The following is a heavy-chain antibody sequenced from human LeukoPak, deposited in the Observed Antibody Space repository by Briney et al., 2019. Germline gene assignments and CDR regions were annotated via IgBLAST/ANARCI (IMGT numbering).Heavy chain of an antibody. D-gene: IGHD1-26*01. J-gene: IGHJ4*02. CDR2: ISVSTGNT. CDR1: GYDFSRYG. V-gene: IGHV1-18*01. CDR3: VREVGSTRVEFAF. Sequence: ASVKISCKASGYDFSRYGISWVRQAPGQGIEFMGWISVSTGNTNYAQKLQGRVTMTTDTSTDTAYMELRSLSSDDTALYFCVREVGSTRVEFAFWGQGTLVTVSS.